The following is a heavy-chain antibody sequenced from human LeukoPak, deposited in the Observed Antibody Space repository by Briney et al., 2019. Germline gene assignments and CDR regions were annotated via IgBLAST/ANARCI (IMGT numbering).Heavy chain of an antibody. J-gene: IGHJ5*02. CDR3: ARGVRRDWFDP. D-gene: IGHD3-10*01. V-gene: IGHV4-61*02. CDR2: IYTSGST. Sequence: PSETLSLTCTVSGGSISSGSYYWSWIRQPAGKGLEWIGRIYTSGSTNYNPSLKSRVTISVDTSKNQFSLKLSSVTAADTAVYYCARGVRRDWFDPWGQGTLVTVSS. CDR1: GGSISSGSYY.